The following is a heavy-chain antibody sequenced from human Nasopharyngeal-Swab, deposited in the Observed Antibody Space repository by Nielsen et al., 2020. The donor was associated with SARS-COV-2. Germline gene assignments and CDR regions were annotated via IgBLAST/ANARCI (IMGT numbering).Heavy chain of an antibody. CDR3: ARRLTGGDY. J-gene: IGHJ4*02. D-gene: IGHD3-9*01. V-gene: IGHV3-48*04. Sequence: WIRQPPGKGLEWVSYISSSSSTIYYADSVKGRFTISRDNAKNSLYLQMNSLRAEDTAVYYCARRLTGGDYWGQGTPVTVSS. CDR2: ISSSSSTI.